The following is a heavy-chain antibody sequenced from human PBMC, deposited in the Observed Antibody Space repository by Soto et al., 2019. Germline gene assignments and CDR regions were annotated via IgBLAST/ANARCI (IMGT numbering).Heavy chain of an antibody. D-gene: IGHD5-12*01. CDR1: GGTFSSYA. Sequence: QVQLVQSGAEVKKPGSSVKVSCKASGGTFSSYAISWVRQAPGQGLEWMGGIIPIFGTANYAQKFQGRVMITADESTSTAYMELSSLRSEDTAVYYCARESRSYEEYYYYYYGMDVWGQGTTVTVSS. J-gene: IGHJ6*02. V-gene: IGHV1-69*01. CDR2: IIPIFGTA. CDR3: ARESRSYEEYYYYYYGMDV.